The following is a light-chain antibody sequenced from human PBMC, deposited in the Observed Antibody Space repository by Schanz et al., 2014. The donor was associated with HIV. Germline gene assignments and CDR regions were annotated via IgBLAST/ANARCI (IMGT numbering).Light chain of an antibody. V-gene: IGLV2-14*03. Sequence: QSALTQPASVSGSPGQSITISCTGTSSDVGGYNYVSWYQQHPGKAPTVMIYDVNNRPSGVSNRFSGSKSGSTASLTISGLQAEDEGDYYCCSYSRVGTPHYVFGTGTKLTVL. CDR2: DVN. CDR1: SSDVGGYNY. J-gene: IGLJ1*01. CDR3: CSYSRVGTPHYV.